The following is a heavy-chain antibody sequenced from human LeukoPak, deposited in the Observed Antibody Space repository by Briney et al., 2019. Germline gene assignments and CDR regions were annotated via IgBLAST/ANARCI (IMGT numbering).Heavy chain of an antibody. CDR1: GYTFTSYG. V-gene: IGHV7-4-1*02. J-gene: IGHJ4*02. CDR3: ATGRGDYSSYYFDY. Sequence: ASVKVSCKASGYTFTSYGISWVRQAPGQGLEWMGWINTNTGNPTYAQGFTGRFVFSLDTSVSTAYLQISSLKAEDTAVYHCATGRGDYSSYYFDYWGQGTLVTVSS. D-gene: IGHD4-17*01. CDR2: INTNTGNP.